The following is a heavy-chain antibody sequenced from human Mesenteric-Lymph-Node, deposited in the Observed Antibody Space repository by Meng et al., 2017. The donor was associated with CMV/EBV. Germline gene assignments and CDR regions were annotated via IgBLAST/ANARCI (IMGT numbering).Heavy chain of an antibody. Sequence: GESLKISCAASGFTFSMSWVRQAPGKGLECVINIKQDGSEKYYVDSVKGRFTISRDKAKNSLYLQMNSLRAEDTAVYYCARGDGYSYDDDFYCYAMDVWGQGATVTVSS. J-gene: IGHJ6*02. V-gene: IGHV3-7*01. CDR3: ARGDGYSYDDDFYCYAMDV. D-gene: IGHD5-18*01. CDR2: IKQDGSEK. CDR1: GFTFS.